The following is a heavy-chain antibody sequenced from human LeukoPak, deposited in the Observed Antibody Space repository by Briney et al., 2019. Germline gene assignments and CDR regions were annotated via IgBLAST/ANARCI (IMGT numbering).Heavy chain of an antibody. D-gene: IGHD3-10*01. CDR3: AIHTGTNSFFDF. CDR2: IHPNSGDT. Sequence: ASVKVSCKASGYTFIGYYMHWVRQAPGQGLEWMGWIHPNSGDTNYAQSFQGRVTMTRDTSINTAHMELSRLRSNDTAIYYCAIHTGTNSFFDFWSQGTLVTVSS. J-gene: IGHJ4*02. CDR1: GYTFIGYY. V-gene: IGHV1-2*02.